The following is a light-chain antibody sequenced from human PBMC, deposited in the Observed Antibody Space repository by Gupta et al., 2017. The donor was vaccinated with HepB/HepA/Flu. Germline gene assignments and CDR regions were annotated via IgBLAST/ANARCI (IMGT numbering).Light chain of an antibody. CDR2: DVI. V-gene: IGLV2-11*01. J-gene: IGLJ1*01. CDR1: SSDVGGYTY. Sequence: QSALTQPRSVYGSPGQSVTISCTGTSSDVGGYTYVSWYQQNPGKAPKLIIYDVIKRPSGVPNRFSGSKSDNTASLTISGLQADDEADYYCCSYAGTYAFYVFGSGTKVTVL. CDR3: CSYAGTYAFYV.